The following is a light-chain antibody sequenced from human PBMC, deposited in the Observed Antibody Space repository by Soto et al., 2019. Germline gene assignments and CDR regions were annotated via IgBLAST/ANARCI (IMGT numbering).Light chain of an antibody. CDR1: KNDIGVYDF. J-gene: IGLJ1*01. CDR2: EVS. Sequence: QSALTQPPSASGSPGQSVTISCTGTKNDIGVYDFVSWYQHHPGKAPRLIIYEVSNRPSGVSNRFSGSKSGNTASLTISGLQAEDEADYYCSSYTSSSTHYVFGTGTKVTVL. V-gene: IGLV2-14*01. CDR3: SSYTSSSTHYV.